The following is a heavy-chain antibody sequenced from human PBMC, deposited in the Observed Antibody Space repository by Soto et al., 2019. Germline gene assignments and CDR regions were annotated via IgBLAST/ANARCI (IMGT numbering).Heavy chain of an antibody. V-gene: IGHV1-2*02. D-gene: IGHD2-2*02. CDR2: INPNSGGT. Sequence: QVQLVQSGAEVKKPGASVKVSCKASGYTFTGYYMHWVRQAPGQGLEWMGWINPNSGGTNYAQKFQGRVTMTRDTSISTAYMELSRLRSDDTAVYYCARDGSSQLLYVYNWFDPWGQGTLVTVSS. CDR3: ARDGSSQLLYVYNWFDP. CDR1: GYTFTGYY. J-gene: IGHJ5*02.